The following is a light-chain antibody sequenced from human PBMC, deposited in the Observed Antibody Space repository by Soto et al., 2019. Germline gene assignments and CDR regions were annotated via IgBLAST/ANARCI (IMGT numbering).Light chain of an antibody. CDR2: EVS. Sequence: QSALTQPASVSGSPGQSITISCTGTSSDVGGYNYVSWYQQHPGKAPKLMIYEVSNRPSGVSNRFSASKSGNTASLTISRLQAEDEADYYCTSYTSSSPYVFGTGTKVPS. J-gene: IGLJ1*01. V-gene: IGLV2-14*01. CDR1: SSDVGGYNY. CDR3: TSYTSSSPYV.